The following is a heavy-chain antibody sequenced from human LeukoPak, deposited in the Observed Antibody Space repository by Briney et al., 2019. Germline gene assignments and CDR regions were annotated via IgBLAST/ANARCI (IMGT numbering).Heavy chain of an antibody. V-gene: IGHV3-74*01. D-gene: IGHD4-23*01. CDR2: INTDGSST. CDR3: ARFVDFGGFDY. CDR1: GFIFSSYW. Sequence: PGGSLRLSCAASGFIFSSYWMHWVRHAPGKGLAWVSRINTDGSSTSYADSVKGRFTISRDNAKNSLYLQMNSLRAEDTAFYYCARFVDFGGFDYWGQETLVTVSS. J-gene: IGHJ4*02.